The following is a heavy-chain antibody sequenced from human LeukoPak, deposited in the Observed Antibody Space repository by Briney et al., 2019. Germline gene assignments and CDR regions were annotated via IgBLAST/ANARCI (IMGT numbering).Heavy chain of an antibody. Sequence: GALVKVSCKASGYTVASYDINWVRRAAGHRVEGMGWMNPNSGNTGYAQKVQGRVTMTRNTSISTAYMELSSLRSEDTAVYYCARGFGVLMAPRGYGMDVWGQGTTVTVCS. CDR2: MNPNSGNT. V-gene: IGHV1-8*01. J-gene: IGHJ6*02. D-gene: IGHD2-8*01. CDR1: GYTVASYD. CDR3: ARGFGVLMAPRGYGMDV.